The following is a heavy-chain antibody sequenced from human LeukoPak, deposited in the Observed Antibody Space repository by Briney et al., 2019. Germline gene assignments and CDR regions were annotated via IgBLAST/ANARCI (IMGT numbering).Heavy chain of an antibody. J-gene: IGHJ5*02. CDR1: GFTFGDYY. D-gene: IGHD4-23*01. CDR2: ISSSGSTI. V-gene: IGHV3-11*01. CDR3: ARSLLRWKETNWFDP. Sequence: GGSLRLSCAASGFTFGDYYMSWIRQAPGKGLEWVSYISSSGSTIYYADSVKGRFTISRDNAKNSLYLQMNSLRAEDTAVYYCARSLLRWKETNWFDPWGQGTLVTVSS.